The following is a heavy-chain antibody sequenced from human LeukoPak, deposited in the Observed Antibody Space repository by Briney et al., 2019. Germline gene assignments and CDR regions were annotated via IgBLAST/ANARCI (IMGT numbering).Heavy chain of an antibody. D-gene: IGHD4-11*01. CDR3: AREDHSKYEY. CDR1: GFTFSSYW. V-gene: IGHV3-7*01. CDR2: IKQDGSEK. J-gene: IGHJ4*02. Sequence: SGGSLRLSCVASGFTFSSYWMSWVRQAPGKGPEWVASIKQDGSEKFYVDSVKGRFTISKDNAKNSLYLQINSLRAEDTAVYYCAREDHSKYEYWGQGTLVTVSS.